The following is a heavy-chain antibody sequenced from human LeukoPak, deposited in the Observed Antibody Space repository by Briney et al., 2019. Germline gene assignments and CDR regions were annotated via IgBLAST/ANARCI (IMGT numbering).Heavy chain of an antibody. CDR2: SYSDNT. J-gene: IGHJ4*02. CDR3: ARRAGAYSHPYDY. D-gene: IGHD4/OR15-4a*01. V-gene: IGHV3-53*01. Sequence: GGSLRLSCTVSGFTVSSNSMSWVRQAPGKGLECVSFSYSDNTHYSDSVKGRFTIPRDNSKNTLYLQMNSLRAEDTAVYSCARRAGAYSHPYDYWGQGTLVTVSS. CDR1: GFTVSSNS.